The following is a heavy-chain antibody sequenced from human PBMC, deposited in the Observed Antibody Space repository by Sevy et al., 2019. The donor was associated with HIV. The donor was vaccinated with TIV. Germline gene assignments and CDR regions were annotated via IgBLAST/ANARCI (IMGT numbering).Heavy chain of an antibody. CDR1: GGSISSYY. J-gene: IGHJ3*02. V-gene: IGHV4-4*07. CDR3: VRVGQEDSSGNEAFDI. CDR2: IYTSGST. Sequence: SETLSLTCTVSGGSISSYYWSWIRQPAGKGLEWIGRIYTSGSTNYNPSLKSRVTMSVDTSKNQFSLKLSSVTAADTAVYYCVRVGQEDSSGNEAFDIWGQGTMVTVSS. D-gene: IGHD3-22*01.